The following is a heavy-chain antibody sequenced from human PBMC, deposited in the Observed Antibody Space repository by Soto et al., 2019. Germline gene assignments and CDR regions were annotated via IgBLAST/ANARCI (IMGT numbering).Heavy chain of an antibody. CDR3: PKDLKGYSGSYSFPFLDS. CDR2: ISGSGVNT. Sequence: EVQLLQSGGGLVQPGGSLRLSCAASGFTFDSYAMTWVRQAPGKGLEWVSTISGSGVNTDYADSVKGRFTASREKSKTTVYLQMNSLRAEATAVYYCPKDLKGYSGSYSFPFLDSWGQGALVAVSS. J-gene: IGHJ4*02. CDR1: GFTFDSYA. D-gene: IGHD1-26*01. V-gene: IGHV3-23*01.